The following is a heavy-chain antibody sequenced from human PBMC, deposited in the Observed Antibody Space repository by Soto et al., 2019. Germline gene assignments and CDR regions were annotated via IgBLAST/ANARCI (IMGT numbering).Heavy chain of an antibody. CDR1: GGSISSSSYY. D-gene: IGHD6-13*01. CDR2: IYYSGST. J-gene: IGHJ5*02. Sequence: PSETLSLTCTVSGGSISSSSYYWGWIRQPPGKGLEWIGSIYYSGSTYYNPSLKSRVTISVDTSKNQFSLKLSSVTAADTAVYYCARQLRYSSSWYPYNWFDPWGQGTLVTVSS. CDR3: ARQLRYSSSWYPYNWFDP. V-gene: IGHV4-39*01.